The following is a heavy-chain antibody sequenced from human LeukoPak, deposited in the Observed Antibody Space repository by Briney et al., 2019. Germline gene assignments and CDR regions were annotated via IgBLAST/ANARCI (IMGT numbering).Heavy chain of an antibody. D-gene: IGHD6-13*01. CDR3: ARQLAAAGTHDY. V-gene: IGHV4-59*08. Sequence: SETLSLTCTVSGGSISSYYWSWIRQPPGKGLEWIGSIYHSGSTYYNPSLKSRVTISVDTSKNQFSLKLSSVTAADTAVYYCARQLAAAGTHDYWGQGTLVTVSS. J-gene: IGHJ4*02. CDR1: GGSISSYY. CDR2: IYHSGST.